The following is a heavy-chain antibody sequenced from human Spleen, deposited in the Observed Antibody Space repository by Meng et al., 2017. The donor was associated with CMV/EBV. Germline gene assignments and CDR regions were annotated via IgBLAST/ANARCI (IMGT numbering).Heavy chain of an antibody. CDR1: GDSISSDIW. V-gene: IGHV4-4*02. CDR2: VYQRGDT. J-gene: IGHJ4*02. D-gene: IGHD1-1*01. CDR3: GRDQGRQLINH. Sequence: QVQLQASGPGLVKPSGTLSLTCTVSGDSISSDIWWSWVRQPPGKGLEWIGEVYQRGDTNYNPSLKSRVVISVDRSKNQFSLNLSSVTAADTAVYYCGRDQGRQLINHWGQGTLVTVSS.